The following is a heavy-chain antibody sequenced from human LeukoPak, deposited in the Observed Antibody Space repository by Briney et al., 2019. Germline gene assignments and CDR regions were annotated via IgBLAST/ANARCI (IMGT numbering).Heavy chain of an antibody. D-gene: IGHD3-22*01. J-gene: IGHJ4*02. CDR2: ISWNSGGI. V-gene: IGHV3-9*01. CDR3: AKDNSDYYDSSGYYVN. Sequence: PGGSLRLSCAASGFTFDDYAMHWVRQAPGKGLEWVSGISWNSGGIGYADSVKGRFTISRDNAKNSLYLQMNSLRAEDTALYYCAKDNSDYYDSSGYYVNWGQGTLVTVSS. CDR1: GFTFDDYA.